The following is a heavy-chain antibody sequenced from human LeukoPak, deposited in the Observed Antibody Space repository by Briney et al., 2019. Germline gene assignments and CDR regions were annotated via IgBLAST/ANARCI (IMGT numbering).Heavy chain of an antibody. CDR3: ASGESRNYYYFDY. CDR1: ADSINTYY. J-gene: IGHJ4*01. CDR2: TYYSGST. Sequence: SETLSLTCAVSADSINTYYWSWIRQPPGKGLEWIGYTYYSGSTNYNPSLKSRVTISVDTSKNQFFLKLTSVTAADTAVYFCASGESRNYYYFDYWGHGILVTVSS. V-gene: IGHV4-59*01. D-gene: IGHD3-10*01.